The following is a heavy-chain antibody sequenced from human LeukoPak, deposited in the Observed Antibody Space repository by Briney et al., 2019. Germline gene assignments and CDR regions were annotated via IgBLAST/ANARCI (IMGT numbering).Heavy chain of an antibody. V-gene: IGHV3-21*04. CDR2: ISSSSSYI. J-gene: IGHJ4*02. CDR1: GFTFSSYS. CDR3: ARGRELLLFDY. Sequence: GGSLRLSCAASGFTFSSYSMNWVRQAPGKGLEWVSSISSSSSYIYYADSVKGRFTISRDNAKNSLYLQMNSLRAEDTALYHCARGRELLLFDYWGQGTLVTVSS. D-gene: IGHD1-26*01.